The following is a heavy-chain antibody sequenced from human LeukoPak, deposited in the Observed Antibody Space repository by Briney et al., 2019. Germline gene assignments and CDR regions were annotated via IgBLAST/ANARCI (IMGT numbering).Heavy chain of an antibody. CDR2: ISYDGSNK. V-gene: IGHV3-30-3*01. Sequence: PGGSLRLSCAASGFTFSSYAMHWVRQAPGKGLEWVAVISYDGSNKYYADSVKGRFTISRDNSKNTLYLQMNSLRAEDTAVYYCASEVTGTTDAWGQGTLVTVSS. CDR3: ASEVTGTTDA. J-gene: IGHJ4*02. CDR1: GFTFSSYA. D-gene: IGHD1-20*01.